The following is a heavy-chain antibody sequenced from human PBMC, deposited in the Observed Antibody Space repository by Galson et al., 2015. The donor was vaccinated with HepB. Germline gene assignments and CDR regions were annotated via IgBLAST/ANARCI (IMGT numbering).Heavy chain of an antibody. CDR1: GSTFRTSN. CDR2: ISPDGTTT. V-gene: IGHV3-30-3*01. CDR3: ARDLNWNFDL. D-gene: IGHD1-1*01. Sequence: SLRLSCAASGSTFRTSNMHWVRQGPVKGLEWVAIISPDGTTTYHADSVKGRFTISRDNSKNTLFLQMHSLRPEDTAVYYCARDLNWNFDLWGQGTLVTVSS. J-gene: IGHJ4*02.